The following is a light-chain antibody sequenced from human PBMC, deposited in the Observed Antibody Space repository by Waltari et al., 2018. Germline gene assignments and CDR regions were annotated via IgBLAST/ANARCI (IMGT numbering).Light chain of an antibody. CDR3: QQYNKWPPRYT. J-gene: IGKJ2*01. CDR2: GAS. CDR1: QSINSD. V-gene: IGKV3-15*01. Sequence: DIVMTQSPATLSVSPGERATLSCRASQSINSDLAWYQQKPGQTPRLLIDGASTRATGIPARFSGSGSGTEFTLTISSLQSEDFAVYSCQQYNKWPPRYTFGQGTKLGIK.